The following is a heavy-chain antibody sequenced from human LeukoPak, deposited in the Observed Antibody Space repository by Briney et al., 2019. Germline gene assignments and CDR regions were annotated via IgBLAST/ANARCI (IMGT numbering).Heavy chain of an antibody. CDR2: ISGSGGST. Sequence: PGGSLRLSCAASGFTFSTYAMTWVRQAPGKGLEWVSAISGSGGSTYYADSVKGRFTISRDNSKNTLYLQMNSLRAEDTAVYYCAKDSVIAARPYYFDYWGQGTLVTVSS. J-gene: IGHJ4*02. V-gene: IGHV3-23*01. CDR3: AKDSVIAARPYYFDY. CDR1: GFTFSTYA. D-gene: IGHD6-6*01.